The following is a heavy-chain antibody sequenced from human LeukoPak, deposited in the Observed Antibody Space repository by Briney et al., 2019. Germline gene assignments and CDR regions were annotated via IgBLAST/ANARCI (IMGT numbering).Heavy chain of an antibody. CDR2: LYSGGQT. Sequence: GGSLRLSCAASGFTVTSGYMSWVRQTRGKGLEWVAVLYSGGQTYYAGSVRGRFTVSRDASKNTLYLQMNSLRAEDTAEYYCARARCDTCGYGSWGQGTLVTVSS. J-gene: IGHJ5*02. CDR1: GFTVTSGY. D-gene: IGHD5-12*01. CDR3: ARARCDTCGYGS. V-gene: IGHV3-66*02.